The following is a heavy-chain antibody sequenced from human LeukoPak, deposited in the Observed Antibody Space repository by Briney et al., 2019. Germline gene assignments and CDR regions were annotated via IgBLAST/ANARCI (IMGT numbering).Heavy chain of an antibody. CDR2: IYYSGST. Sequence: SETLSLTCTVSGGSISSYYWSWIRQPPGKGLEWIGYIYYSGSTYYNPSLRSRVTISVDTSKNQFSLKLSSVTAADTAVYYCARDVRDYYNIRGFDYWGQGTLVTVSS. J-gene: IGHJ4*02. CDR3: ARDVRDYYNIRGFDY. V-gene: IGHV4-59*12. CDR1: GGSISSYY. D-gene: IGHD3-22*01.